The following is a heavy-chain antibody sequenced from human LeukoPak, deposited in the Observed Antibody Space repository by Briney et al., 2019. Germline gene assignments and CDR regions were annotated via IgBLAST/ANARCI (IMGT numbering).Heavy chain of an antibody. V-gene: IGHV4-30-2*01. CDR1: GGSISSGGYS. CDR2: IYHSGGT. J-gene: IGHJ4*02. Sequence: PSETLSLTCAVSGGSISSGGYSWSWIRQPPGKGLEWIGYIYHSGGTYYNPSLKSRVTISVDRSKNQFSLKLSSVTAADTAVYYCARARSSGWYFDFDYWGQGTLVTVSS. CDR3: ARARSSGWYFDFDY. D-gene: IGHD6-19*01.